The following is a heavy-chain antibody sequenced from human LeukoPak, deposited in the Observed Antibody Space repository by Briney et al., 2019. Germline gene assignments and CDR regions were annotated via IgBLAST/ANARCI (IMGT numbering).Heavy chain of an antibody. CDR2: ITSSSDTK. CDR3: ARDPASSGSFDY. D-gene: IGHD1-26*01. V-gene: IGHV3-48*04. J-gene: IGHJ4*02. Sequence: GGSLRLSCAASGFTFSSFGMHWVRQTPGKGLEWLSDITSSSDTKYYADSVKGRFTISRDNAKNSLYLQMNSLRAEDTAVYYCARDPASSGSFDYWGQGTLVTVSS. CDR1: GFTFSSFG.